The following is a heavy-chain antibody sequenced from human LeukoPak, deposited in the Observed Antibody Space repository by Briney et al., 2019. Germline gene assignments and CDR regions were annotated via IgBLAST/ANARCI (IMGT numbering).Heavy chain of an antibody. CDR2: INSDGSEG. CDR3: ARSSYSSSSSV. V-gene: IGHV3-7*03. J-gene: IGHJ3*01. Sequence: GGSLRLSCAVSGFTFSGFWMSWSRQAPGKGLEWVASINSDGSEGYYADVVKGRFTISRYNAKSSLYLQINSLRAEDTAVYYCARSSYSSSSSVWGQGTMVTVSS. CDR1: GFTFSGFW. D-gene: IGHD6-6*01.